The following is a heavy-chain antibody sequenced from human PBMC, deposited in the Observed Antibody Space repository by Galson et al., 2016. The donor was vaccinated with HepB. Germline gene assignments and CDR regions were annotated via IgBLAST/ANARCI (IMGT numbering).Heavy chain of an antibody. D-gene: IGHD3-10*01. Sequence: SLRLSCAASGFIFTNYAMNWVRQAPGKGLEWVSAITGDSSRTFYADSVKGRFTISRDNSKNTVYLQMNGLRAEDTAVYYCAKDLWLRGFHYLDYWGQGTLVTVSS. CDR2: ITGDSSRT. V-gene: IGHV3-23*01. CDR3: AKDLWLRGFHYLDY. CDR1: GFIFTNYA. J-gene: IGHJ4*02.